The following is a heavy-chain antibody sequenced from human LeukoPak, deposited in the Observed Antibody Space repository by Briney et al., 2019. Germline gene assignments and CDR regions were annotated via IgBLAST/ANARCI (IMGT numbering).Heavy chain of an antibody. CDR3: TRAEWVVKFSFDY. J-gene: IGHJ4*02. CDR1: GFTFGDYA. D-gene: IGHD6-19*01. CDR2: IRSIGTT. Sequence: GGSLRLSCATSGFTFGDYALSWVRQAPGKGLEWVGLIRSIGTTVYAASAKGRFPLIRDNSKNIAYLQMNSLKTEDTAIYYCTRAEWVVKFSFDYWGRGTLVTVSS. V-gene: IGHV3-49*04.